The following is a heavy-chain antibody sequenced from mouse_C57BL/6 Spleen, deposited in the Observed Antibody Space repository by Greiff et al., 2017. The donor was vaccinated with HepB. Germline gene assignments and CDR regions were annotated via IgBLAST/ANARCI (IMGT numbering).Heavy chain of an antibody. V-gene: IGHV1-76*01. J-gene: IGHJ4*01. Sequence: QVQLKESGAELVRPGASVKLSCKASGYTFTDYYINWVKQRPGQGLEWIARIYPGSGNTYYNEKFKGKATLTAEKSSSTAYMQLSSLTSEDSAVYFCARGRSYYAMDYWGQGTSVTVSS. CDR2: IYPGSGNT. CDR3: ARGRSYYAMDY. CDR1: GYTFTDYY.